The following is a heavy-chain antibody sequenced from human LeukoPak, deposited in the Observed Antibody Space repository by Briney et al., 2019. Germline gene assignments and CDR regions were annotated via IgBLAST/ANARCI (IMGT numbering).Heavy chain of an antibody. D-gene: IGHD2-15*01. CDR1: AYTXTNYY. Sequence: ASLKVFCKTSAYTXTNYYVHWVRQDPGQGLEWMVYIVHDTGGAYYDQRFQGRVTMTRDKSISTVYMELSSLTSDDTAVYYCSTEDKYCSGANCGKYWGQGTLVTVSS. J-gene: IGHJ4*02. CDR3: STEDKYCSGANCGKY. V-gene: IGHV1-2*02. CDR2: IVHDTGGA.